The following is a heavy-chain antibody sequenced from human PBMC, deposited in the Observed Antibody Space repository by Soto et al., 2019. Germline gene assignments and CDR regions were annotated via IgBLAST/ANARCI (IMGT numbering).Heavy chain of an antibody. Sequence: EVQLVESGGGLVQPGGSLRLSCAASGFTFSSYWMHWVRQAPGKGLVWVARINSDGSSTSYADSVKGRVTISRDNAKNTLDLQMNSLSAEGTAVYYCARDPRGTYAHWGQGPLVTVSS. J-gene: IGHJ4*02. V-gene: IGHV3-74*01. CDR1: GFTFSSYW. CDR3: ARDPRGTYAH. CDR2: INSDGSST. D-gene: IGHD3-16*01.